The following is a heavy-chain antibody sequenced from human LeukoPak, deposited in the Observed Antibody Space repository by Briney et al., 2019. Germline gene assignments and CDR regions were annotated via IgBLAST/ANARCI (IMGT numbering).Heavy chain of an antibody. V-gene: IGHV1-18*01. Sequence: ASVKVSCKASGYTFTSYGISWVRQAPGQGLEWMGWISAYNGNTNYAQKLQGRVTMTTDTSTSTAYMELRSLRSDDTAVYYCAREPYYGDYVRWFDPWGQGTLVTVSS. J-gene: IGHJ5*02. CDR2: ISAYNGNT. CDR3: AREPYYGDYVRWFDP. D-gene: IGHD4-17*01. CDR1: GYTFTSYG.